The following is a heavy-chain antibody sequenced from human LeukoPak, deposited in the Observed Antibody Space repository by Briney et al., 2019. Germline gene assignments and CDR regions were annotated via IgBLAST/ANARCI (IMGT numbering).Heavy chain of an antibody. CDR2: IVVGSGNT. D-gene: IGHD2-15*01. Sequence: SVKVSCKASGFTFTSSAVQWVRQARGQRLEWIGWIVVGSGNTNYAQKFQERVTITRDMSTSTAYMELSSLRSEDTAVYYCARSVVDCSGGSCYSATHFQHWGQGTLVTVSS. J-gene: IGHJ1*01. CDR1: GFTFTSSA. V-gene: IGHV1-58*01. CDR3: ARSVVDCSGGSCYSATHFQH.